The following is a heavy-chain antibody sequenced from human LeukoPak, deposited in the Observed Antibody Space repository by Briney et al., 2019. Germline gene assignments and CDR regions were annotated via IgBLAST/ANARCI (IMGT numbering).Heavy chain of an antibody. Sequence: GGSLRLSCEASGFTFRNYWMNWVRQAPGKGLEWVANIKDDGSDKYYVDSVKGRFSISKDNAKNALYLQMNSLRAEDTAVYYCARDKFGGTDYWGQGTLVTVSS. J-gene: IGHJ4*02. CDR3: ARDKFGGTDY. V-gene: IGHV3-7*01. CDR2: IKDDGSDK. D-gene: IGHD3-16*01. CDR1: GFTFRNYW.